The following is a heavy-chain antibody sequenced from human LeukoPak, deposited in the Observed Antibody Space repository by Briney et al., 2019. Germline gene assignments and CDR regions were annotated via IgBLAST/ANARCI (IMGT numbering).Heavy chain of an antibody. D-gene: IGHD1-26*01. Sequence: GGSLRLSCAASGFTFSSYSMNWVRQAPGKGLEWVSSISSSSSYIYYADSVKGRFTISRDNAKNSLYLQMNSLRAEDMALYYCAKDSEGRLGATTSFDYWGQGTLVTVSS. J-gene: IGHJ4*02. CDR3: AKDSEGRLGATTSFDY. CDR1: GFTFSSYS. CDR2: ISSSSSYI. V-gene: IGHV3-21*04.